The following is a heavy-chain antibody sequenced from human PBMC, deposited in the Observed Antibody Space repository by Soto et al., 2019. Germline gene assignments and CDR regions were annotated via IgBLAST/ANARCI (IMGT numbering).Heavy chain of an antibody. D-gene: IGHD1-1*01. Sequence: PSETLSLTCTVSGGSISRYYWSWIRQPPGKGLEWIGYLYNTGSTIYNPSLKSRVTISVDTSKNQFSLKLNSVTAADMAVYYCARDPRAGMATTLGNYWGQGTLVTVSS. V-gene: IGHV4-59*01. J-gene: IGHJ4*02. CDR1: GGSISRYY. CDR3: ARDPRAGMATTLGNY. CDR2: LYNTGST.